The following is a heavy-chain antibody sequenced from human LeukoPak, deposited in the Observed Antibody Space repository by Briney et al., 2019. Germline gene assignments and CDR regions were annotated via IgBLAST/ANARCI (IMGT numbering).Heavy chain of an antibody. CDR2: IIQDGSAK. J-gene: IGHJ4*02. V-gene: IGHV3-7*01. Sequence: GGSLRLSCAASGFTFSSYWMTWVRQAPGKGLEWVANIIQDGSAKYYVDSVKGRFTISRDNAKNSLNLQMNSLRAEDTAVYYCARDGGRKEDYWGQGTLVTVSS. CDR3: ARDGGRKEDY. CDR1: GFTFSSYW.